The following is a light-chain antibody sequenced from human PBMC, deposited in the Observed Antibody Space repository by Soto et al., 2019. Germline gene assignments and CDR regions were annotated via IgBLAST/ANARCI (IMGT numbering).Light chain of an antibody. CDR1: QSVGSNY. CDR3: QQYGSSPYT. V-gene: IGKV3-20*01. J-gene: IGKJ2*01. Sequence: EIVLTQSPGTLSLSPGERATLSCRASQSVGSNYLAWYQQKPGQAPRLLIYGASSRATGIPDRVSGSGSGTDFTLTIGRLEPEDFAVYYCQQYGSSPYTFGQGTKLEIK. CDR2: GAS.